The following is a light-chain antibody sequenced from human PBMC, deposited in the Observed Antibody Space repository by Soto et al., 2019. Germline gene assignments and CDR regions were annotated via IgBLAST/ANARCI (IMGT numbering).Light chain of an antibody. CDR3: QQLDSYPIGT. V-gene: IGKV1-9*01. CDR2: DAS. J-gene: IGKJ4*01. CDR1: QDISSY. Sequence: DIEWTQSPSFLSASLGDRVTITCRASQDISSYLAWYQQKPGKAPKLLIYDASTLQSGVPSRFRGSGSGTEFTLTISSLQPEDFATYSCQQLDSYPIGTFGGGTKVDI.